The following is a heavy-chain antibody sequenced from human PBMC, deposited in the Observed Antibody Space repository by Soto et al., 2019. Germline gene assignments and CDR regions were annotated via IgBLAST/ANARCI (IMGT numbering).Heavy chain of an antibody. CDR1: GNTFAGNA. V-gene: IGHV1-3*01. J-gene: IGHJ6*02. CDR2: INAGNGNT. D-gene: IGHD3-3*01. CDR3: ARDRYSYYDFWSGSLPYYYYGMDV. Sequence: ASVKVSCKASGNTFAGNAMHWVRQAPGQRLEWLGWINAGNGNTKYSQKFQGRVTITRDTSASTAYMELSSLRSEDTAVYYCARDRYSYYDFWSGSLPYYYYGMDVWGQGTTVTVSS.